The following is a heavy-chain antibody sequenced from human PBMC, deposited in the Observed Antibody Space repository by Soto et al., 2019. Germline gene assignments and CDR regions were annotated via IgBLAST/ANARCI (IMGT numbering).Heavy chain of an antibody. CDR3: ARHPGYCSGTSCYGYYTMDV. J-gene: IGHJ6*02. CDR2: INHSGST. Sequence: SETLSLTCAVYGGSFSGYYWTWIRQPPGTGLEWIGEINHSGSTYYNPSLKSRVTISVDTSKNQFSLELSSVTAADTAVYSCARHPGYCSGTSCYGYYTMDVWGQGTTVTVSS. D-gene: IGHD2-2*01. CDR1: GGSFSGYY. V-gene: IGHV4-34*01.